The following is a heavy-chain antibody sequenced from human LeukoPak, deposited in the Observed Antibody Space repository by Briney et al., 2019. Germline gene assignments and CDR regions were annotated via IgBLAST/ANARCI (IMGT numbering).Heavy chain of an antibody. J-gene: IGHJ4*02. V-gene: IGHV3-23*01. Sequence: GGSLRLSCAASGFTFSSHSMSWVRQAPGEGLEWVSAISPSGDSTTYRDSVKGQFTISRDNSKNRLYLQMNTLTVEDTAIYYCARRLLTGGLTDFFDYWGQGTLVTVPS. CDR2: ISPSGDST. CDR3: ARRLLTGGLTDFFDY. D-gene: IGHD3-9*01. CDR1: GFTFSSHS.